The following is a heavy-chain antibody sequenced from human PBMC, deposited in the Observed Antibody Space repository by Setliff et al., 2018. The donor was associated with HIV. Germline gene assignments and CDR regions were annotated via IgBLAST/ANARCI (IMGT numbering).Heavy chain of an antibody. V-gene: IGHV1-69*13. D-gene: IGHD2-2*01. Sequence: SVKVSCKASGGTFSSLAFSWVRQTPGQGLEWMGGIVATFGTPSYSQEFQDRLKTTVDESTRTAYMELSSLRSEDTAVYYCATTQYGTASWELETYFYYYMDVWGKGTTVTVSS. J-gene: IGHJ6*03. CDR3: ATTQYGTASWELETYFYYYMDV. CDR2: IVATFGTP. CDR1: GGTFSSLA.